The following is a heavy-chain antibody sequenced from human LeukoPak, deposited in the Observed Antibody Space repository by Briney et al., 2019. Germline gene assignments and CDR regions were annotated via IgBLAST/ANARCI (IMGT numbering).Heavy chain of an antibody. CDR2: ISSSGSTI. Sequence: GALRLSCAASGFTFSSYAMGWVRQAPGKGLEWVSYISSSGSTIYYPDSVKGRFTISRDNAKNSLYLQMNSLRAEDTAVYYCARPRKFQYYEGGYDFGYWGQGTLVTVSS. CDR3: ARPRKFQYYEGGYDFGY. D-gene: IGHD5-12*01. CDR1: GFTFSSYA. V-gene: IGHV3-48*04. J-gene: IGHJ4*02.